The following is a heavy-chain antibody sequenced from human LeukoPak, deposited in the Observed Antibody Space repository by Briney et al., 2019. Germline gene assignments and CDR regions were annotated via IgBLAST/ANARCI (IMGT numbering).Heavy chain of an antibody. CDR2: INPNSGGT. CDR1: GYTFTGYY. V-gene: IGHV1-2*02. CDR3: ATLTTVTTGGFDY. D-gene: IGHD4-11*01. Sequence: ASVKVSCKASGYTFTGYYMHWVRQAPGQGLEWMGWINPNSGGTNYAQKFQGRVTMTRDTSIGTAYMELSRLRSDDTAVYYCATLTTVTTGGFDYWGQGTLVTVPS. J-gene: IGHJ4*02.